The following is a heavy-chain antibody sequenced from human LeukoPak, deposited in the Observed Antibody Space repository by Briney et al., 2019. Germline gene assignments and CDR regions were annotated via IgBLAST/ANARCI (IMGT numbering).Heavy chain of an antibody. CDR3: ARDGENGGSYSGPFDY. D-gene: IGHD1-26*01. CDR2: ISSNGGST. V-gene: IGHV3-64*01. J-gene: IGHJ4*02. Sequence: GGSLRLSCAASGFTFSSYAMHWVRQAPGKGLEYVSAISSNGGSTYYANSVKGRFTISRDNSKNTLYLQMGSLRAEDMAVYYCARDGENGGSYSGPFDYGGRGTLVTAPS. CDR1: GFTFSSYA.